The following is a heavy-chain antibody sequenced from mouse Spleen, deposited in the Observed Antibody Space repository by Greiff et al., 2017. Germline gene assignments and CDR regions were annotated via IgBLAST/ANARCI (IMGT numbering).Heavy chain of an antibody. D-gene: IGHD3-3*01. V-gene: IGHV1-26*01. CDR1: GYTFTDYY. CDR3: ARWSGDSFYAMDY. Sequence: EVQLQQSGPELVKPGASVKISCKASGYTFTDYYMNWVKQSHGKSLEWIGDINPNNGGTSYNQKFKGKATLTVDKSSSTAYMELRSLTSEDSAVYYCARWSGDSFYAMDYWGQGTSVTVSS. CDR2: INPNNGGT. J-gene: IGHJ4*01.